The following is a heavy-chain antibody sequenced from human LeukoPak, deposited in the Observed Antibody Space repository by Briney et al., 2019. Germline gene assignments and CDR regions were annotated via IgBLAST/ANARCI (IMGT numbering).Heavy chain of an antibody. CDR3: ARVLHHYYFDY. D-gene: IGHD2/OR15-2a*01. Sequence: PSETLSLTCAVYGGSFSGYYWSWIRQPPGKGLEWIGEINHSGSTNYNPSLKSRVTISVDTSKNRFSLKLSSVTAADTAVYYCARVLHHYYFDYWGQGTLVTVSS. V-gene: IGHV4-34*01. CDR1: GGSFSGYY. CDR2: INHSGST. J-gene: IGHJ4*02.